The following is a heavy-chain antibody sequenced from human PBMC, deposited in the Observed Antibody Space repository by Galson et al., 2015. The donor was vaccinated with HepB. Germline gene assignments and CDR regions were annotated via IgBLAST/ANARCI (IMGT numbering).Heavy chain of an antibody. Sequence: SVKVSCKASGYTFTSYGISWVRQAPGQGLEWMGWISAYNGNTNYAQKLQGRVTMTTDTSTSTAYMELRSLRSDDTAVEYCARDSSSPYSSGSDAFDIWVQGTMVTVSS. CDR2: ISAYNGNT. D-gene: IGHD6-19*01. CDR3: ARDSSSPYSSGSDAFDI. J-gene: IGHJ3*02. CDR1: GYTFTSYG. V-gene: IGHV1-18*01.